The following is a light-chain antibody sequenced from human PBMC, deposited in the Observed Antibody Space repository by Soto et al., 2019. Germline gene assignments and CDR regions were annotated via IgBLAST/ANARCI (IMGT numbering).Light chain of an antibody. CDR1: SGDVGGYNF. J-gene: IGLJ3*02. V-gene: IGLV2-11*01. Sequence: QSALTQPRSVSGSPGQSVTISCTGTSGDVGGYNFVSWYQQHPGKAPTLMIFDVSQRPSGVPDRFSGSKSGNTASLTISGLQADDEADYYCCSYAPTNTWLFGGGTKLTVL. CDR2: DVS. CDR3: CSYAPTNTWL.